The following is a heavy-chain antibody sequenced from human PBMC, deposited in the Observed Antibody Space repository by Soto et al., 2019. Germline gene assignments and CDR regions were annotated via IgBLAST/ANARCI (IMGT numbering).Heavy chain of an antibody. Sequence: GGSLRLSCAASGFTFSSYAMSWVRQAPGKGLEWVSAISGSGGSTYYADSVKGRFTISRDNSKNTLYLQMNSLRAEDTAVYYCAKDVGYSWCWYPKPHKYFQHWGQGTLVPVSS. CDR1: GFTFSSYA. CDR3: AKDVGYSWCWYPKPHKYFQH. D-gene: IGHD6-13*01. V-gene: IGHV3-23*01. J-gene: IGHJ1*01. CDR2: ISGSGGST.